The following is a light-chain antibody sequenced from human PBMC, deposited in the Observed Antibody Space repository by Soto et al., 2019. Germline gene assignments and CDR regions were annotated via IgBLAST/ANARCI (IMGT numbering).Light chain of an antibody. V-gene: IGLV2-8*01. CDR3: NSYAGSNIGV. CDR2: EVT. CDR1: SSDVGGYDY. Sequence: QSALTQPPSASGSPGQSVTISCTGTSSDVGGYDYVSWYQHHPGKAPKLMIYEVTKRPSGVPDRFSGFNSGNTASLTVSGLQAEDEADYYCNSYAGSNIGVFGTGTKVTVL. J-gene: IGLJ1*01.